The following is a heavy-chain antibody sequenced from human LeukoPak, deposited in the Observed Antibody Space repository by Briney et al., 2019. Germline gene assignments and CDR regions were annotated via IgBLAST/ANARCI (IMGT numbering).Heavy chain of an antibody. D-gene: IGHD4-17*01. CDR3: ARYGKIYGDYDNYFDY. J-gene: IGHJ4*02. V-gene: IGHV4-59*01. CDR2: IYYSGST. Sequence: KPSETLSLTCTVSGGSISSYYWSWIRQPPGKGLEWIGYIYYSGSTNYNPSLKSRVTISVDTSKNQFSLKLSSVTAADTAVYYCARYGKIYGDYDNYFDYWGQGTLATVSS. CDR1: GGSISSYY.